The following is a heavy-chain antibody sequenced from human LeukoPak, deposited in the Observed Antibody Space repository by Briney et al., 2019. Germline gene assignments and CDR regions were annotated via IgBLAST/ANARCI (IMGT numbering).Heavy chain of an antibody. CDR3: ARETRTYSSGWYYFDY. D-gene: IGHD6-19*01. Sequence: SETLSLTCAVYGGSLSGYYWSWIRQPPGKGLEWIGEINHSGSTNYNPSLKSRVTISVDTSKNQFSLKLSSVTAADTAVYYCARETRTYSSGWYYFDYWGQGTLVTVSS. J-gene: IGHJ4*02. CDR1: GGSLSGYY. V-gene: IGHV4-34*01. CDR2: INHSGST.